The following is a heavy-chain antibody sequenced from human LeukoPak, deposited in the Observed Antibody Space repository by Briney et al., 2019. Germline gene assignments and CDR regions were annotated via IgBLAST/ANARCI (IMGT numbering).Heavy chain of an antibody. CDR2: IYYSGST. CDR3: ARQSGSYGVYYYYMDV. Sequence: SETLSLTCTVSGGSISSYYWSWIRQPPGKGLEWIGYIYYSGSTNYNPSLKSRVTISVDTSKNQFSLKLSSVTAADTAVYYCARQSGSYGVYYYYMDVWGKGTTVTISS. D-gene: IGHD1-26*01. V-gene: IGHV4-59*08. CDR1: GGSISSYY. J-gene: IGHJ6*03.